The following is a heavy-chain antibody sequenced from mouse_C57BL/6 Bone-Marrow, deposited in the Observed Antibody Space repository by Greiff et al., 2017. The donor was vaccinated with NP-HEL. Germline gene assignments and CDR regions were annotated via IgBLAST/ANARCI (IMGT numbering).Heavy chain of an antibody. V-gene: IGHV1-26*01. J-gene: IGHJ1*03. CDR2: INPNNGGT. Sequence: EVQLQQSGPELVKPGASVKISCKASGYTFTDYYMNWVKQSHGKSLEWIGDINPNNGGTSYNQKFKGKATLTVDKSSSTAYMELRSLTSEDSAVYYCASYDPWYFDVWGTGTTVTVSS. D-gene: IGHD2-3*01. CDR1: GYTFTDYY. CDR3: ASYDPWYFDV.